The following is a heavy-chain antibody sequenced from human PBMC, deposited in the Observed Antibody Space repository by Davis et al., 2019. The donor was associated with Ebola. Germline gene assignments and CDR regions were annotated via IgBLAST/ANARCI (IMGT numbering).Heavy chain of an antibody. CDR1: RYTFTAYY. D-gene: IGHD3-9*01. CDR2: INPHSGGT. V-gene: IGHV1-2*02. CDR3: AREATTISYRFDF. J-gene: IGHJ4*02. Sequence: SVKVSCKASRYTFTAYYMHWVRQAPGQGLEWMGWINPHSGGTNYVQNFQGRVTMTRDTSINTAYMELTRLTSDDTAVYYCAREATTISYRFDFWGQGTLVTVSS.